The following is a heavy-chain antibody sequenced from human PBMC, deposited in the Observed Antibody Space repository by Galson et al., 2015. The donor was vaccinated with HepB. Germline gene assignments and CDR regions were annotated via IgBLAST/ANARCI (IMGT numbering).Heavy chain of an antibody. CDR1: GFTFSSYG. CDR2: IWYDGSNK. CDR3: ARDSDSSGYSFDY. V-gene: IGHV3-33*08. Sequence: SLRLSCAASGFTFSSYGMHWVRQAPGKGLEWVAVIWYDGSNKYYADSVKGRFTISRDNSKNTLYLQMNSLRAEDTAVYYCARDSDSSGYSFDYWGQGTLVTVSS. J-gene: IGHJ4*02. D-gene: IGHD3-22*01.